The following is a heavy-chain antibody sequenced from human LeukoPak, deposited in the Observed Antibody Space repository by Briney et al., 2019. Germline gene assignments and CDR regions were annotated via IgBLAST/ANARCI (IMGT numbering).Heavy chain of an antibody. CDR2: IWYDGSNK. CDR1: GFTFSSYG. D-gene: IGHD3-22*01. V-gene: IGHV3-33*06. Sequence: PGRSLRLSCAASGFTFSSYGMHWVRQAPGKGLEWVAVIWYDGSNKYYADSVKGRFTISRDNSKNTLYVHMNSLRAEDTAVYYCAKDSGAPRYDSSGYCFDYWGQGTLVTVSS. CDR3: AKDSGAPRYDSSGYCFDY. J-gene: IGHJ4*02.